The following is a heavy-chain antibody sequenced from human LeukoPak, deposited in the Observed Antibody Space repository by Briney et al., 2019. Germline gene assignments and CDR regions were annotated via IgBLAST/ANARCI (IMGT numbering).Heavy chain of an antibody. CDR2: ISGSGGST. D-gene: IGHD2-21*02. Sequence: PGGSLRLSCAASGFTFSSYAMSWVRQAPGKGLEWVSAISGSGGSTYYADSVKGRFTISRDNSKNTLYLQMNSLRAEDTAVYYCAKAGAYCGGNCYPYYYYYGVDVWGQGTTVTVSS. CDR1: GFTFSSYA. CDR3: AKAGAYCGGNCYPYYYYYGVDV. J-gene: IGHJ6*02. V-gene: IGHV3-23*01.